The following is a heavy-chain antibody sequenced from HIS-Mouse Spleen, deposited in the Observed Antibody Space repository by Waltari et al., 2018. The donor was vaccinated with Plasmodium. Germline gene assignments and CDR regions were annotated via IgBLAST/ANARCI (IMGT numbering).Heavy chain of an antibody. V-gene: IGHV3-21*01. CDR1: GFTFSSYS. CDR3: ARDRSAAALLGY. D-gene: IGHD6-13*01. Sequence: EVQLVESGGGLVKPGGSLRLSCPASGFTFSSYSMNWVRQAPGKGLEWVSSMSSSSSYIYYADSVKGRFTISRDNAKNSLYLQMNSLRAEDTAVYYCARDRSAAALLGYWGQGTLVTVSS. CDR2: MSSSSSYI. J-gene: IGHJ4*02.